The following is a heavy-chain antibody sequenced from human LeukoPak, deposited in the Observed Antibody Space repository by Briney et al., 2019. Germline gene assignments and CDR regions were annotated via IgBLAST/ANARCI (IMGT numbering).Heavy chain of an antibody. Sequence: PGESLKISCKASGYSFTSYSICCVRQMTGKSLEWMWIIHPGDSVTSYSPSFEGQVTISADKSISTAYLQWSSLKASDTAMYYCASTRSWHRYGYGYWGQGTLVTVSS. CDR1: GYSFTSYS. CDR3: ASTRSWHRYGYGY. D-gene: IGHD5-18*01. V-gene: IGHV5-51*01. CDR2: IHPGDSVT. J-gene: IGHJ4*02.